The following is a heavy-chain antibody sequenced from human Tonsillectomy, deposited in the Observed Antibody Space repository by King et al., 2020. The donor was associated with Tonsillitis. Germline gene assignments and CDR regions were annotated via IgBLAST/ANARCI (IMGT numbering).Heavy chain of an antibody. CDR1: GFTFSSYG. V-gene: IGHV3-23*04. Sequence: VQLVESGGGLEQPGESLRLSCAVSGFTFSSYGMGWVRQAPGKGLEWVAAISESADSTYYADSVKGRFTISRDTSKNTLYLQMNSLRVEDTAVYYCAIGGDDYVWGSYPDTYYFDSWGQGTLVTVSS. CDR2: ISESADST. CDR3: AIGGDDYVWGSYPDTYYFDS. J-gene: IGHJ4*02. D-gene: IGHD3-16*01.